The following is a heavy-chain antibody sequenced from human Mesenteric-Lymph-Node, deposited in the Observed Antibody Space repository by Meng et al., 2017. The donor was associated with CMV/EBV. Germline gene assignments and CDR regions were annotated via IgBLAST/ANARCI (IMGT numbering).Heavy chain of an antibody. D-gene: IGHD1-26*01. V-gene: IGHV3-23*03. CDR1: GFTFSNYA. J-gene: IGHJ4*02. Sequence: GESLKISCAASGFTFSNYAMSWVRQAPGKGLEWVSVVYSGTTNTYYADSVGGRFTISRDDSKNTVFLQMHSLRAEDTAVYYCAKHQGSGNYYNYLDFWGQGTLVTVSS. CDR2: VYSGTTNT. CDR3: AKHQGSGNYYNYLDF.